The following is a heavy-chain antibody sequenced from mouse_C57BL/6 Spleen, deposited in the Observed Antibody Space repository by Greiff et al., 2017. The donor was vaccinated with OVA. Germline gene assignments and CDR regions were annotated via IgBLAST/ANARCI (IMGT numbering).Heavy chain of an antibody. V-gene: IGHV1-55*01. Sequence: QVQLQQSGAELVKPGASVKMSCKASGYTFTSYWITWVKQRPGQGLEWIGDIYPGSGSTNYNEKFQSKATLTVDTSASTASVQLSSMTSEDSAVDYCTRNWVSYDYGDAYAMDYWGQGTSVTVSS. CDR1: GYTFTSYW. CDR3: TRNWVSYDYGDAYAMDY. CDR2: IYPGSGST. J-gene: IGHJ4*01. D-gene: IGHD2-4*01.